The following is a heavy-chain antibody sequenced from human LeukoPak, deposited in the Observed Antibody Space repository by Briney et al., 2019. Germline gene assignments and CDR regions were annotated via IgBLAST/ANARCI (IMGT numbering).Heavy chain of an antibody. D-gene: IGHD3-10*01. V-gene: IGHV3-15*01. CDR3: LRDWYGSGSYWQIRESYFDY. J-gene: IGHJ4*02. CDR1: GFTFSSYA. Sequence: NPGGSLRLSCAASGFTFSSYAMSWVRQAPGKGLEWVGRIKSKTDGGTTDYAAPVKGRFTISRDDSKNTLYLQMNSLKTEDTAVYYCLRDWYGSGSYWQIRESYFDYRGQGTLVTVSS. CDR2: IKSKTDGGTT.